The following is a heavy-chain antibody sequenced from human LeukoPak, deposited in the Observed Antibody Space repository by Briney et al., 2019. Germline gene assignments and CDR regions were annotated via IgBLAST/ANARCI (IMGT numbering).Heavy chain of an antibody. V-gene: IGHV3-11*01. CDR3: ARDQGHYDYCMDV. CDR1: GFTFSDYY. Sequence: GGSLRLSCAASGFTFSDYYMSWIRQAPGKGLEWILYISSSGTTTYYADSVKGRFTISRDNAENSLYLQMNSLRAEDTAVYYCARDQGHYDYCMDVWGQGTTVTVSS. CDR2: ISSSGTTT. J-gene: IGHJ6*02.